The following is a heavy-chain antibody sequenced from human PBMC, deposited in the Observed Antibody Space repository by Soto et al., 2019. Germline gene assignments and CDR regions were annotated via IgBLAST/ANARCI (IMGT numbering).Heavy chain of an antibody. D-gene: IGHD2-15*01. Sequence: SETLSLTCTASGGSISPFYWSWVRQPPGKGLEWIGYLYYSGNTNYNPSLKSRVTISVDASKNQVSLRLTSVTAADTAVYYCARVGGVAARTFDYWGQGTVVTVSS. V-gene: IGHV4-59*01. CDR3: ARVGGVAARTFDY. J-gene: IGHJ4*02. CDR1: GGSISPFY. CDR2: LYYSGNT.